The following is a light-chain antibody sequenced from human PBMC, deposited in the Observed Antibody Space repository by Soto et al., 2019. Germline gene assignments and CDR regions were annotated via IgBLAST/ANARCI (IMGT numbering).Light chain of an antibody. CDR3: QQSFSPPLT. V-gene: IGKV1-39*01. Sequence: DIQMTQSPSSLAASVGDRGTITCLSGQSIANYLNWYQQKPGTDTKLLLFDASSLQRGVPSRPSGSGSGTDFTLAISSLQPEDFATYHCQQSFSPPLTSGGATKGDI. CDR1: QSIANY. J-gene: IGKJ4*01. CDR2: DAS.